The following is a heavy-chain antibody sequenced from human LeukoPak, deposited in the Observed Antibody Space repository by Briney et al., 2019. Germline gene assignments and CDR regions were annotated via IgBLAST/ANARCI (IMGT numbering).Heavy chain of an antibody. CDR2: INPNSGGT. CDR1: GYTFTGYY. J-gene: IGHJ4*02. V-gene: IGHV1-2*02. CDR3: ARSSIAARRSPGY. Sequence: GASVKVSCKASGYTFTGYYIHWVRRAPGQGLEWMGWINPNSGGTNYAQKFQGRVTMTRDTSISTAYMELSRLRSDDTAVYYCARSSIAARRSPGYWGQGTLVTVSS. D-gene: IGHD6-6*01.